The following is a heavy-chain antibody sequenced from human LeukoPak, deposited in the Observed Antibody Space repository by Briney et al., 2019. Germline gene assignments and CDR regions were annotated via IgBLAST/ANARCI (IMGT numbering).Heavy chain of an antibody. CDR2: IYHSGST. D-gene: IGHD3-9*01. V-gene: IGHV4-30-2*01. CDR3: ARSYYDFLTGYYLDY. J-gene: IGHJ4*02. Sequence: SQTLSLTCAVSGGSISSGGYSWSWIRQPPGKGVEWIGYIYHSGSTSYNPSLKSRVTISVDTSKNQFSLRLSSVTAADTAVYYCARSYYDFLTGYYLDYWGQGTLVTVSS. CDR1: GGSISSGGYS.